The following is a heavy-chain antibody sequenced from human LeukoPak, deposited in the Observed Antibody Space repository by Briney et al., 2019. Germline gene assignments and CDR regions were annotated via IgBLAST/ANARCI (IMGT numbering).Heavy chain of an antibody. Sequence: SETLSLNCTVSGGSINSSSYYWGWIRQPPGKGMEWIGSIYNSGSTYYNPSLKSRVTISVDTSKNQFSLKMSSVTAADTAVYYCARDPPYDTKGNAFDIWGQGTMVTVSS. V-gene: IGHV4-39*07. CDR3: ARDPPYDTKGNAFDI. CDR2: IYNSGST. J-gene: IGHJ3*02. CDR1: GGSINSSSYY. D-gene: IGHD3-3*01.